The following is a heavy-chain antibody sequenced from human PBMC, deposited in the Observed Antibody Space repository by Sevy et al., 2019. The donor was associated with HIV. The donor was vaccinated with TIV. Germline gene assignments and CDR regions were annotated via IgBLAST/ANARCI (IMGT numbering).Heavy chain of an antibody. V-gene: IGHV3-30*03. D-gene: IGHD3-22*01. CDR3: ASQTYYYDSSGSYFDY. J-gene: IGHJ4*02. CDR1: GFTFSSYG. CDR2: ISYDGSNK. Sequence: GGSLRLSCAASGFTFSSYGMHWVRQAPGKGLEWVAVISYDGSNKYYADSVKGRFTISRDNSKNTLYLQMNSLRAEDTAAYYCASQTYYYDSSGSYFDYWGQGTLVTVSS.